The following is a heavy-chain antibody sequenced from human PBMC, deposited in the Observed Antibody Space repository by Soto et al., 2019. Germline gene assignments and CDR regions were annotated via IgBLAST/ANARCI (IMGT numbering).Heavy chain of an antibody. Sequence: ASVKVSCKASGYTFTSYGISWVRQAPGQGLEWMGWISAYNSNTKYGQNLQGRVTMTTDTSTSTAYMELRSLRSDDTAVYYCARNEYCSGGSCYSGWFDPWGQGTLVTVSS. CDR2: ISAYNSNT. CDR1: GYTFTSYG. V-gene: IGHV1-18*01. CDR3: ARNEYCSGGSCYSGWFDP. D-gene: IGHD2-15*01. J-gene: IGHJ5*02.